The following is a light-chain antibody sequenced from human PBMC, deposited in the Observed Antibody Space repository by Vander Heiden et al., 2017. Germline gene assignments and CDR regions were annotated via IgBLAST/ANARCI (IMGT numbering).Light chain of an antibody. CDR1: QSINSY. Sequence: DIQMTQSPSSLSASVGDRVTITCRASQSINSYLNWYQQEPGKAPKLLIYVASSVQSGVPSRFSGSGSGTDFTLTISSLQPEDFATYYCQQTYSTPRTFGQGTKVEIK. J-gene: IGKJ1*01. CDR3: QQTYSTPRT. V-gene: IGKV1-39*01. CDR2: VAS.